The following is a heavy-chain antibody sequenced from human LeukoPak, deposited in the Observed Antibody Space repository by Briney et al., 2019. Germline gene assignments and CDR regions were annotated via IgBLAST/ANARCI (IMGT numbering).Heavy chain of an antibody. CDR1: GGSISSHY. CDR3: ARGDYSSSSLYYYYYMDV. J-gene: IGHJ6*03. CDR2: IYCSGST. D-gene: IGHD6-6*01. V-gene: IGHV4-59*11. Sequence: SETLSLTCTVSGGSISSHYWSWIRQPPGKGLEWIGYIYCSGSTNYNPSLKSRVTISVDTSKNQFSLKLSSVTAADTAVYYCARGDYSSSSLYYYYYMDVWGKGTTVTVSS.